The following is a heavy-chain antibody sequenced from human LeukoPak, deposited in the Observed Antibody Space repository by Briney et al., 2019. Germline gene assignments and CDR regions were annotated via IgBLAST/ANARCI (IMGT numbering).Heavy chain of an antibody. CDR1: GFTFSSYW. V-gene: IGHV3-7*01. CDR2: INHDGSQN. D-gene: IGHD2-21*02. CDR3: AREVTASSFDI. Sequence: GGSLRLSCAASGFTFSSYWMSWVRRAPGRGLEWVGNINHDGSQNSSVDSVKGRFTISRDNAKNSLYLQMNSLGAEDTALYYCAREVTASSFDILGQGTMVTVSS. J-gene: IGHJ3*02.